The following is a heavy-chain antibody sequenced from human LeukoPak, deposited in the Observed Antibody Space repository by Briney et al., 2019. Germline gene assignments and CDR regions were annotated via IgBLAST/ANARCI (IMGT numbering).Heavy chain of an antibody. V-gene: IGHV4-59*08. J-gene: IGHJ4*02. CDR1: GGSISSYY. Sequence: SETLSLTCTDSGGSISSYYWSWIRQPPGKGLEWIGYIYYSGGTNYNPSLKSRVTISVDTSKNQFSLKLSSVTAADTAVYYCARHQGTYYDILTGYSSPHYFDYWGQGTLVTVSS. D-gene: IGHD3-9*01. CDR2: IYYSGGT. CDR3: ARHQGTYYDILTGYSSPHYFDY.